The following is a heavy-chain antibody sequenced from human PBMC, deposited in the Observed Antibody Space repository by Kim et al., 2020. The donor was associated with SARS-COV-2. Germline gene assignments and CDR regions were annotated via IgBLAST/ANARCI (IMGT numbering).Heavy chain of an antibody. CDR3: ARVGAVAGTISWDYYYGMDV. J-gene: IGHJ6*02. V-gene: IGHV1-69*02. CDR1: GGTFSSYT. CDR2: IIPILGIA. D-gene: IGHD6-19*01. Sequence: SVKVSCKASGGTFSSYTISWVRQAPGQGLEWMGRIIPILGIANYAQKFQGRVTITADKSTSTAYMELSSLRSEDTAVYYCARVGAVAGTISWDYYYGMDVWGQGTTVTVSS.